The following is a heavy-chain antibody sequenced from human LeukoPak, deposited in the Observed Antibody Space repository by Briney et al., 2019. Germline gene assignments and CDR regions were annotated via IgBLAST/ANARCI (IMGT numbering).Heavy chain of an antibody. CDR1: GYSISSGYY. Sequence: PSETLSLTCAVSGYSISSGYYWGWIRQPPGKGLEWIGSIYHSGSTYYNPSLKSRVTISVDTSKNQFSLKLSSVTAADTAVYYCAREGGYGDPLYYFDYWGQGTLVTVSS. D-gene: IGHD4-17*01. CDR2: IYHSGST. CDR3: AREGGYGDPLYYFDY. V-gene: IGHV4-38-2*02. J-gene: IGHJ4*02.